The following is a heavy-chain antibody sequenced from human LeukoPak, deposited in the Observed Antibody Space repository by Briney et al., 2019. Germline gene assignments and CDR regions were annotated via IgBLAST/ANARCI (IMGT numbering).Heavy chain of an antibody. CDR1: RYTLTSYG. V-gene: IGHV1-18*01. CDR3: ARDGYGGMSVGNWFGP. D-gene: IGHD4-23*01. J-gene: IGHJ5*02. Sequence: ASVNVSSMPSRYTLTSYGIRWVRQAPRQGREGMGWICAYNGNTNSAQHPQGRVTMTTDTSTSTAYMELTSLRSDDTAVYYCARDGYGGMSVGNWFGPWGQGTLVTVSS. CDR2: ICAYNGNT.